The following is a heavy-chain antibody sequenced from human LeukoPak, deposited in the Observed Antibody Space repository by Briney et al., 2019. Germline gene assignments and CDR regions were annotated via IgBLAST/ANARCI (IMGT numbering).Heavy chain of an antibody. D-gene: IGHD5-24*01. CDR3: AREVEMATFDAFDI. J-gene: IGHJ3*02. V-gene: IGHV1-69*04. CDR2: IIPILGIA. CDR1: GYTFTGYY. Sequence: GASVKVSCKASGYTFTGYYMHWVRQAPGQGLEWMGRIIPILGIANYAQKFQGRVTITADKSTSTAYMELSSLRSEDTAVYYCAREVEMATFDAFDIWGQGTMVTVSS.